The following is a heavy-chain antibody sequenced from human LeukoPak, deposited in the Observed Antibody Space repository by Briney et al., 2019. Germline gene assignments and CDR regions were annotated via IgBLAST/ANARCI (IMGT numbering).Heavy chain of an antibody. Sequence: PGGSLRLSCAASGFIFSSAWMTWVRQAPGKGLEWVGHIKNKTNGGTTDYAAPVKGRFIISRDDSKNTLYLQRNSLRTEDTAVYYCARGFCSSTSCYQGPFDFWGQGTLVTVSS. CDR2: IKNKTNGGTT. J-gene: IGHJ4*02. D-gene: IGHD2-2*01. CDR1: GFIFSSAW. V-gene: IGHV3-15*01. CDR3: ARGFCSSTSCYQGPFDF.